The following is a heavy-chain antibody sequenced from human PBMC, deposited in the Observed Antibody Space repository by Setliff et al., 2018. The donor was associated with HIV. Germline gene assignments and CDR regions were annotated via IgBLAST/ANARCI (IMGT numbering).Heavy chain of an antibody. CDR1: GYTFRDYY. V-gene: IGHV1-69-2*01. J-gene: IGHJ4*02. CDR3: ATALPLATTGWGPRYYFDY. Sequence: ASVKVSCKSSGYTFRDYYIHWVQQAPGKGLEWVGRVYPDDGDTRLAEKFQGRVTITADTSTAYLDLSSLRSEDTAVYFCATALPLATTGWGPRYYFDYWGQGTPVTVSS. D-gene: IGHD4-17*01. CDR2: VYPDDGDT.